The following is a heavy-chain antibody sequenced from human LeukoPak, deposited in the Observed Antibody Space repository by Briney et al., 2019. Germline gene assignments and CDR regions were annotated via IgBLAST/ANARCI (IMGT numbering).Heavy chain of an antibody. CDR3: ARFGELFDAFDI. D-gene: IGHD3-10*01. J-gene: IGHJ3*02. CDR1: GFTFSSYV. Sequence: GGSLRLSCAASGFTFSSYVMHWVRQAPGKRLEWVTVISYDGSNKYYADSVKGRFTISRDNSKNTLYLQMNSLRAEDTAVYYCARFGELFDAFDIWGQGTMVTVSS. V-gene: IGHV3-30*03. CDR2: ISYDGSNK.